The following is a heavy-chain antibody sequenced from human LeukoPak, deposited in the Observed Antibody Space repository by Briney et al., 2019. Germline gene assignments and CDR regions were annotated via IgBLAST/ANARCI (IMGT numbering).Heavy chain of an antibody. CDR1: GFTFGDYA. J-gene: IGHJ6*02. V-gene: IGHV3-49*04. CDR3: TRARVDRYYGMDV. CDR2: IRSKAYGGTT. D-gene: IGHD3-10*01. Sequence: GGSLRLSCTASGFTFGDYAMSWVRQAPGKGLEWVGFIRSKAYGGTTEYAASVKGRFTISRDDSKSIAYLQMNSLKTEDTAVYYYTRARVDRYYGMDVWRQGTTVTVSS.